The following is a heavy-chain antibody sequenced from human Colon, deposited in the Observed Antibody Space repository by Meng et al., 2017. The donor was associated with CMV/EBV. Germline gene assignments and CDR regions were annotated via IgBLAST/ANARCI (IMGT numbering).Heavy chain of an antibody. CDR1: GGSFSGYY. Sequence: GSLRLSCAVYGGSFSGYYWSWIRQPPGKGLEWIGEINHSGSTNYNPSLKSRVTISVDKSKNQFSLKLSSVTAADTAVYYCARERYDFWSGTLRIFDYWGQGTLVTVSS. J-gene: IGHJ4*02. V-gene: IGHV4-34*01. CDR2: INHSGST. D-gene: IGHD3-3*01. CDR3: ARERYDFWSGTLRIFDY.